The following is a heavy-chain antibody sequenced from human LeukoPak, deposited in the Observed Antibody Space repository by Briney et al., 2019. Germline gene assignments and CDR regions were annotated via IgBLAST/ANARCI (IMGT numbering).Heavy chain of an antibody. V-gene: IGHV3-30*18. CDR2: ISYDGSNK. CDR1: GFTFSSYG. D-gene: IGHD4-11*01. Sequence: GGSLRLSCAASGFTFSSYGIHWVRQAPGKGLEWVAVISYDGSNKFYADSVKGRFTISRDDSKNTLFLQMNSLRPEDTAVYYCAKDWGEATVTNWFDPWGQGTLVTVSS. CDR3: AKDWGEATVTNWFDP. J-gene: IGHJ5*02.